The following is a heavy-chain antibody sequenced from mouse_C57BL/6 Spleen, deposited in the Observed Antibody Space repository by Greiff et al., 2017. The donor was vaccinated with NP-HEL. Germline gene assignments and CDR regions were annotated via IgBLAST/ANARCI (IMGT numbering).Heavy chain of an antibody. CDR2: ISSGGAYI. Sequence: DVHLVESGEGLVKPGGSLKLSCAASGFTFSSYAMSWVRQTPEKRLEWVAYISSGGAYIYYADTVKGRFTISRDNARNTLYLQMSSLKSEDTAMYYCTREVYDGYYYYGCWGQGTTLTASS. V-gene: IGHV5-9-1*02. D-gene: IGHD2-3*01. J-gene: IGHJ2*01. CDR1: GFTFSSYA. CDR3: TREVYDGYYYYGC.